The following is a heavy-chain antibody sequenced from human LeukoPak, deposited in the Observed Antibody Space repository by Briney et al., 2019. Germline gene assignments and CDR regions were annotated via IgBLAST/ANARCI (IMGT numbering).Heavy chain of an antibody. Sequence: WASVKVPCKASGYPFTGYYLHWVRQAPGQGLEWMGWINPNSGFTNYAQKFQGRVTMTRDTSISTAYMELSRLRSDDTAVYYCARLADCSSSSCRSFDYWGQGTLVTVSS. V-gene: IGHV1-2*02. CDR1: GYPFTGYY. CDR2: INPNSGFT. J-gene: IGHJ4*02. CDR3: ARLADCSSSSCRSFDY. D-gene: IGHD2-2*01.